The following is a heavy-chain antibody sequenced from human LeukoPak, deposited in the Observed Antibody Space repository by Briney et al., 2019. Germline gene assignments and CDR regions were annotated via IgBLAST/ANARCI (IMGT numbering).Heavy chain of an antibody. D-gene: IGHD1-14*01. V-gene: IGHV3-21*06. CDR3: VRGKKPGWDMSYFDY. CDR1: RFNFNSFV. J-gene: IGHJ4*02. Sequence: PGGSLRLSCAASRFNFNSFVMGWVRQPPGKGLEWVSSSSTSSGYIFYADSLKGRVTISRDNAKNSLYLQMNSLRAEDTAVYYCVRGKKPGWDMSYFDYWGQGILVTVSS. CDR2: SSTSSGYI.